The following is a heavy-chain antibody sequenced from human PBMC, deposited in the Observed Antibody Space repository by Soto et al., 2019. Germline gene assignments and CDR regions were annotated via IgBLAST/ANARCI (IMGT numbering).Heavy chain of an antibody. CDR3: ARDSDYGSVYYYYYMDV. CDR2: INAGNGNT. J-gene: IGHJ6*03. V-gene: IGHV1-3*01. Sequence: GASVKVSCKASGYTFTSYAMRWVRQAPGQRLEWMGWINAGNGNTKYSQKFQGRVTITRDTSASTAYMELSSLRSEDTAVYYCARDSDYGSVYYYYYMDVWGKGTTVTVSS. CDR1: GYTFTSYA. D-gene: IGHD3-10*01.